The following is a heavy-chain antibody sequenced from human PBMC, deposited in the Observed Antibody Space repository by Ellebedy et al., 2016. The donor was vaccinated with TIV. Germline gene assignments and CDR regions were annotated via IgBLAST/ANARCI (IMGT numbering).Heavy chain of an antibody. V-gene: IGHV4-61*01. CDR2: IYYSGST. D-gene: IGHD2-2*02. CDR1: GGSVSSGSYY. CDR3: ARAPYCSSTSCYIFSYYYYYMDV. J-gene: IGHJ6*03. Sequence: SETLSLTXTVSGGSVSSGSYYWSWIRQPPGKGLEWIGYIYYSGSTNYNPSLKSRVTISVDTSKNQFSLKLSSVTAADTAVYYCARAPYCSSTSCYIFSYYYYYMDVWGKGTTVTVSS.